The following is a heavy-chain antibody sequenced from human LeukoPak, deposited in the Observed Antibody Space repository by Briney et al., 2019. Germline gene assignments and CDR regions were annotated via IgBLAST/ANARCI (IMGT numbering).Heavy chain of an antibody. D-gene: IGHD6-19*01. CDR3: ATRGYSSGWYVDY. CDR1: GGSISSSNW. J-gene: IGHJ4*02. CDR2: IYHSGST. Sequence: PSETLSLTCAVPGGSISSSNWWSWVRQPPGKGLEWIGEIYHSGSTNYNPSLKSRVTISVDKSKNQFSLKLSSVTAADTAVYYCATRGYSSGWYVDYWGQGTLVTVSS. V-gene: IGHV4-4*02.